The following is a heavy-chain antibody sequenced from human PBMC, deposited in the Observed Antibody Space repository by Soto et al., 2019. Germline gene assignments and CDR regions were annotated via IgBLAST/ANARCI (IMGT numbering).Heavy chain of an antibody. D-gene: IGHD3-10*01. V-gene: IGHV3-23*01. CDR2: ISGSGGST. CDR1: GFTFSSYA. Sequence: GGSLRLSCAASGFTFSSYAMSWVRQAPGKGLEWVSAISGSGGSTYYADSVKGRFTISRDNSKNTLYLQMNSLRAEDTAVYYCAKDYYGSGSYYNGVLNWFDPWGQGT. CDR3: AKDYYGSGSYYNGVLNWFDP. J-gene: IGHJ5*02.